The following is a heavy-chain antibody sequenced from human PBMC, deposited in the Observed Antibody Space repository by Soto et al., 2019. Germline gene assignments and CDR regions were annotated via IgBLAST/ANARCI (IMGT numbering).Heavy chain of an antibody. CDR2: IYYSGST. CDR3: ARELTVVVPAATVYYFDY. CDR1: GASISSDDYY. Sequence: PSETLSLTCTVSGASISSDDYYWSWIRQPPGKGLEWIGYIYYSGSTYYNPSLKSRVTISVDTSKNQFSLKLSSVTAADTAVYYCARELTVVVPAATVYYFDYWGQGTLVTVSS. D-gene: IGHD2-2*01. J-gene: IGHJ4*02. V-gene: IGHV4-30-4*01.